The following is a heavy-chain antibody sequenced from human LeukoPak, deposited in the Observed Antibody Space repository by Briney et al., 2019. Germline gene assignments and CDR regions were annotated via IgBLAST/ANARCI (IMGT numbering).Heavy chain of an antibody. D-gene: IGHD4-4*01. Sequence: SETLSLTCTVSGGSISSGGYYWSWIRQHPGKGLEWIGYIYYSGSTYYNPSLKSRVTISVDTSKNQFSLKLSSVTAADTAVYYCARLTKSRDRRYNFDYWGQGTLVTVSS. J-gene: IGHJ4*02. CDR2: IYYSGST. CDR3: ARLTKSRDRRYNFDY. CDR1: GGSISSGGYY. V-gene: IGHV4-31*03.